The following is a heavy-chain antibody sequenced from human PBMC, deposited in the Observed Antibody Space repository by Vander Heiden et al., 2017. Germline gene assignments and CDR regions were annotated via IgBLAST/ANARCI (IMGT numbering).Heavy chain of an antibody. J-gene: IGHJ4*02. CDR3: AKSPYGSGSYPPDY. CDR2: ISWNSGSI. D-gene: IGHD3-10*01. CDR1: GFIFDDYA. V-gene: IGHV3-9*01. Sequence: EVQLVESGGGLVQPGRSLRLSCAASGFIFDDYAMHWVRQAPGKGLEWVSGISWNSGSIGYADSVKGRFTISRDNAKNSLYLQMNNLRAEDTALYYCAKSPYGSGSYPPDYWGQGTLVTVSS.